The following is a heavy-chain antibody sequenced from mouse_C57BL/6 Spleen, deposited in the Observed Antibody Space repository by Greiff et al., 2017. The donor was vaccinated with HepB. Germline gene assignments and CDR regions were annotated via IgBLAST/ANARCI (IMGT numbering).Heavy chain of an antibody. CDR1: GYTFTSYG. J-gene: IGHJ2*01. CDR2: IYPRSGNT. D-gene: IGHD1-1*01. V-gene: IGHV1-81*01. CDR3: ARSITTVVADY. Sequence: VQRVESGAELARPGASVKLSCKASGYTFTSYGISWVKQRTGQGLEWIGEIYPRSGNTYYNEKFKGKATLTADKSSSTAYMELRSLTSEDSAVYFCARSITTVVADYWGQGTTLTVSS.